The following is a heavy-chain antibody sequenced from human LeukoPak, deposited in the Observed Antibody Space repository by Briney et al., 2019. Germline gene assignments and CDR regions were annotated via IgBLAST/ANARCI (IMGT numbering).Heavy chain of an antibody. CDR2: INPSSGGT. CDR3: ARDQATVSTPWVDY. V-gene: IGHV1-2*02. CDR1: GYTFTNYY. J-gene: IGHJ4*02. Sequence: SVKVSCKASGYTFTNYYMHWVRQAPGQGLEWMGWINPSSGGTNSAQKFQGRVTMTRDTSISTAYMELSSLRSDDTAVYYCARDQATVSTPWVDYWGQGTLVTVSS. D-gene: IGHD4-17*01.